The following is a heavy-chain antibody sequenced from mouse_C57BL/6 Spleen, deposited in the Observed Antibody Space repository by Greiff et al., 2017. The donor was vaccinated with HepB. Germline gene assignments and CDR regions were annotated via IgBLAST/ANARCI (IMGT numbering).Heavy chain of an antibody. J-gene: IGHJ2*01. Sequence: QVQLQQSGAELAKPGASVKLSCKASGYTFTSYWMHWVKQRPGQGLEWIGYINPSSGYTKYNQKFKGKATLTADKSSSTAYMQLSSLTYEDSAVYYCAGSSYGSYFDYWGQGTTLTVSS. CDR3: AGSSYGSYFDY. CDR2: INPSSGYT. CDR1: GYTFTSYW. D-gene: IGHD1-1*01. V-gene: IGHV1-7*01.